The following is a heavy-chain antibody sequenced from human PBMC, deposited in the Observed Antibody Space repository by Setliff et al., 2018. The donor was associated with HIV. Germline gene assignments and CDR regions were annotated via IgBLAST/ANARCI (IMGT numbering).Heavy chain of an antibody. Sequence: PSETLSLTCTVSGGSFSDYYRSWIRQPPGKGLEWIGYICTSGSTNFNPSLKSRVTISVDTSKNQFSLKLRSVTAADTAVYYCARSPSYSSSFSYYYYSMDVWGQGTTVTVSS. CDR2: ICTSGST. CDR3: ARSPSYSSSFSYYYYSMDV. CDR1: GGSFSDYY. V-gene: IGHV4-4*09. D-gene: IGHD6-6*01. J-gene: IGHJ6*02.